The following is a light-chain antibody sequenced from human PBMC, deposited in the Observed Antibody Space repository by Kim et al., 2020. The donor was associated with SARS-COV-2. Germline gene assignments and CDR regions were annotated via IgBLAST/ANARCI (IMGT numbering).Light chain of an antibody. CDR2: YYSDSNK. CDR1: SDINVDHCN. J-gene: IGLJ3*02. CDR3: MIWPTSDSGV. V-gene: IGLV5-37*01. Sequence: QLVLTQPPSSSASPGESARLTCTLPSDINVDHCNIYLYQQKPGSPPRYLLYYYSDSNKGQGSGVPSRFSGSKDASANTGILLISGLQSEDEADYYCMIWPTSDSGVFGGGTQLTVL.